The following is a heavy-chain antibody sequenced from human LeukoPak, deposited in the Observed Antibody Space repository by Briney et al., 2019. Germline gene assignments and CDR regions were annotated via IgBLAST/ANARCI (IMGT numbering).Heavy chain of an antibody. D-gene: IGHD1-1*01. CDR1: GFTFSSYS. CDR2: ISSSSSYI. V-gene: IGHV3-21*01. J-gene: IGHJ5*02. Sequence: GGSLRLSCAASGFTFSSYSMNWVRQAPGKGLEWVSSISSSSSYIYYADSVKGRFTISRDNAKNSLYLQMSSLRAEDTAVYYCARQDVAWNDVYWFDPWGQGTLVTVSS. CDR3: ARQDVAWNDVYWFDP.